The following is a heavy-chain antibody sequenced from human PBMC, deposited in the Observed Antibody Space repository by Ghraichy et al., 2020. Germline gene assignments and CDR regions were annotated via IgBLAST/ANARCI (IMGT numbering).Heavy chain of an antibody. V-gene: IGHV1-69*13. D-gene: IGHD1-1*01. Sequence: SVKVSCKASGGTFSSYAISWVRQAPGQGLEWMGGIIPIFGTANYAQNFQGRVTITADESTSTAYMELSSLRSEDTAVYYCARQAPFHHWNEGEDYWGQGTLVTVSS. J-gene: IGHJ4*02. CDR1: GGTFSSYA. CDR2: IIPIFGTA. CDR3: ARQAPFHHWNEGEDY.